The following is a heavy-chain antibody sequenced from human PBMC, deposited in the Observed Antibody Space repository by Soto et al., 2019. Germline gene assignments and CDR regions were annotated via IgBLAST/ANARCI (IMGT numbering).Heavy chain of an antibody. CDR3: AGHSSGVPCYYYGMDV. Sequence: QVQLVQSGAEVKKPGSSVKVSCKASGGTFSSYAISWVRQAPGQGLEWMGGIITIFDTADYAQKFQGRVTITADESTNTAYLELSSLKSEYTAVYYCAGHSSGVPCYYYGMDVWGQGTTVTVSS. V-gene: IGHV1-69*12. D-gene: IGHD3-22*01. CDR2: IITIFDTA. CDR1: GGTFSSYA. J-gene: IGHJ6*02.